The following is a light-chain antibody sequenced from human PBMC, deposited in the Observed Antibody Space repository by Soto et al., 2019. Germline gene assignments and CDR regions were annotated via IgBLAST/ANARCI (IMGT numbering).Light chain of an antibody. Sequence: IVMKQSPDTLAVSQGETVTISCRASQSLSDNLAWYQQKPGQAPRLLIFRASSRASGIPARVSGGGSGTEFTLTISRVQSEDFAVYYCQQYGNWSPSTFGPGTKVDIK. J-gene: IGKJ1*01. CDR3: QQYGNWSPST. CDR1: QSLSDN. V-gene: IGKV3-15*01. CDR2: RAS.